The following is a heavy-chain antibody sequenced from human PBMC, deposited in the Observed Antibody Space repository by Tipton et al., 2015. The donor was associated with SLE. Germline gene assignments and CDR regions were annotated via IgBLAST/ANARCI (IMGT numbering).Heavy chain of an antibody. CDR1: GGSISSSSYY. V-gene: IGHV4-39*01. CDR2: IYYSGST. CDR3: ARGNDILTGYIY. J-gene: IGHJ4*02. D-gene: IGHD3-9*01. Sequence: LRLSCTVSGGSISSSSYYWGWIRQPPGKGLEWIGSIYYSGSTYYNPSLKSRVTISVDTSKNQFSLKLSSVTAADTAVYYCARGNDILTGYIYWGQGTLVTVSS.